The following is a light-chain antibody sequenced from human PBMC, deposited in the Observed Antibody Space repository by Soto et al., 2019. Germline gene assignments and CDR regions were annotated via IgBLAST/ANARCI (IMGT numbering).Light chain of an antibody. CDR1: QSLVHSSGNTY. V-gene: IGKV2-24*01. CDR2: KTS. Sequence: DIVMTQTPLSSPVTLGQPASISCRSSQSLVHSSGNTYLSWLQQRPGQPPRLLIYKTSDRFSGVPDRFSGSGAGTDFTLQIGRVEAEDVGVYYCMQTTQFPWTFGQGTKVEIK. CDR3: MQTTQFPWT. J-gene: IGKJ1*01.